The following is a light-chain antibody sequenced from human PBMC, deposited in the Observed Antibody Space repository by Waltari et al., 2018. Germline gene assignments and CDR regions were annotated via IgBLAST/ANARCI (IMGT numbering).Light chain of an antibody. CDR3: QQYGSSPT. CDR2: GSS. V-gene: IGKV3-20*01. CDR1: QSVSSSY. Sequence: EIVLTQTPGTLSLPPGERATLSCRASQSVSSSYLAWDQQKPGQAPRLLIYGSSSRATCIPDRFSGSGSGTDFTLTISRLEPEDFAVYYCQQYGSSPTFGQGTKLEIK. J-gene: IGKJ2*01.